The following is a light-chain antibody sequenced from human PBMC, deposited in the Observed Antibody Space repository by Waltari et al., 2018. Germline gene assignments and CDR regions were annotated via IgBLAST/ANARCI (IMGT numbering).Light chain of an antibody. V-gene: IGLV1-40*01. CDR1: SSNIGAGYA. CDR2: GNS. Sequence: QSVLTQPPSVSAAPGQRVTFSCTGSSSNIGAGYAVHWYQQLPGTAPKLLIYGNSNRPSGVPDRFSGSKSGTSASLAITGLQAEDEADYYCQSYDSSLSGPVVFGGGTKLTVL. CDR3: QSYDSSLSGPVV. J-gene: IGLJ2*01.